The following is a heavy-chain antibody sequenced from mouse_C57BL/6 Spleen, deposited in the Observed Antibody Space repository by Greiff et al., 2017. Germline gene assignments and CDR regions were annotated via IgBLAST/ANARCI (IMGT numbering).Heavy chain of an antibody. Sequence: EVQLQQSGPELVKPGASVKISCKASGYSFTGYYMNWVKQSPEKSLEWIGEINPSTGGTTYNQKFKAKATLTVDKSSSTAYMQLKSLTSEDSAVYYCARHYYGSSNPYYYAMDYWGQGTSVTVSS. D-gene: IGHD1-1*01. J-gene: IGHJ4*01. V-gene: IGHV1-42*01. CDR2: INPSTGGT. CDR1: GYSFTGYY. CDR3: ARHYYGSSNPYYYAMDY.